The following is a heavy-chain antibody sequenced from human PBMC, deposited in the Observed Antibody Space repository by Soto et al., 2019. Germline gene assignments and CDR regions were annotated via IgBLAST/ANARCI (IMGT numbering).Heavy chain of an antibody. Sequence: GGSLRLSCAASGFTFSSYAMHWFRQAPGKGLEWVAVISYDGSNKYYADSVKGRFTISRDNSKNTLYLQMNSLRAEDTAVYYCARDQNYYDSSYYFDYWGQGTLVTVSS. V-gene: IGHV3-30-3*01. J-gene: IGHJ4*02. CDR3: ARDQNYYDSSYYFDY. D-gene: IGHD3-22*01. CDR2: ISYDGSNK. CDR1: GFTFSSYA.